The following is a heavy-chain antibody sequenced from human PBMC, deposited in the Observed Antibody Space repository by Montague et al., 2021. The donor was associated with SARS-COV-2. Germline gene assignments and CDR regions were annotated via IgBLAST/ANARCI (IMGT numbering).Heavy chain of an antibody. Sequence: SETLSLTGTVSGGSISSPDYYWGWIRQSPGKGLEWIGSISYTGRTYYNPSLRSRVSFSMDTSKNHFSLSLSSVTVADTAVYFCARQLPSYCATNKCYPCYFDGWGQGALVTVSS. CDR2: ISYTGRT. V-gene: IGHV4-39*01. D-gene: IGHD2-8*01. CDR1: GGSISSPDYY. CDR3: ARQLPSYCATNKCYPCYFDG. J-gene: IGHJ4*03.